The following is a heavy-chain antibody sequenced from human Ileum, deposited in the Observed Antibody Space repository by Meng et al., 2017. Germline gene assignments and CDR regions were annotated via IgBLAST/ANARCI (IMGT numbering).Heavy chain of an antibody. D-gene: IGHD6-6*01. CDR3: ARSSTSPASYFFDY. V-gene: IGHV4-61*01. CDR2: IYYSGST. CDR1: GGAVSSGSYY. Sequence: QVELTGSGPRLVRPSENLSSACTVPGGAVSSGSYYWSWIRQPPGKGLEWIGHIYYSGSTNYNPSLKSRVTISVDMSKNQFSLKLNSVTAADTAIYFCARSSTSPASYFFDYWGQGTLVTVSS. J-gene: IGHJ4*02.